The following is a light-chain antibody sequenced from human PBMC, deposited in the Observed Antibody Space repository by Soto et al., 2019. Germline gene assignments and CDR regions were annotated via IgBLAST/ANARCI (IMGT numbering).Light chain of an antibody. CDR3: GSYTGTTYV. CDR1: SGDVGVYKF. Sequence: QSVLTQPASVSGSPGQSITISCTGTSGDVGVYKFVSWYQQHPGKAPKLIIYEVSNRPSGVSSRFSGSMSGNTASLTISGLQAEDEADYYCGSYTGTTYVFGTGTKVTVL. J-gene: IGLJ1*01. CDR2: EVS. V-gene: IGLV2-14*01.